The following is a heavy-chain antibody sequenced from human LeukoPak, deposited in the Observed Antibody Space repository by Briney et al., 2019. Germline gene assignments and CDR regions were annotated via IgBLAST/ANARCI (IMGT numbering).Heavy chain of an antibody. V-gene: IGHV1-2*06. Sequence: GASVKVSCKASGYTFTGYYMHWVRQAPGQGLEWMGRINPNSGGTNYAQKFQGRVTMTRDTSISTVYMELDRLTFDDTAVYFCARDNYGTLDYWGQGSLVTVSS. D-gene: IGHD4-17*01. CDR2: INPNSGGT. CDR1: GYTFTGYY. CDR3: ARDNYGTLDY. J-gene: IGHJ4*02.